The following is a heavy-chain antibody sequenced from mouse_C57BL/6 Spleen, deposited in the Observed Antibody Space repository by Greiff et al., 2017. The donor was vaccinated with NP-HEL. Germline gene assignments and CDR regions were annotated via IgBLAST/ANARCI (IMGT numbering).Heavy chain of an antibody. Sequence: VQLQESGAELVKPGASVKISCKASGYAFSSYWMNWVKQRPGKGLEWIGQIYPGDGDTNYNGKFKGKATLTADKSSSTAYMQLSSLTSEDSAVYFCARSATLAYAMDYWGQRTSVTVSS. D-gene: IGHD1-1*01. V-gene: IGHV1-80*01. CDR1: GYAFSSYW. J-gene: IGHJ4*01. CDR3: ARSATLAYAMDY. CDR2: IYPGDGDT.